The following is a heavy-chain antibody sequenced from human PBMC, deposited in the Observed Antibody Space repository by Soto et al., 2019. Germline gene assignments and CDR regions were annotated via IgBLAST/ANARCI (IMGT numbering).Heavy chain of an antibody. D-gene: IGHD6-6*01. Sequence: ASVKVSCKASGYTFTSYAMHCVLQSPVQRLEWMGWINAGNGNTKYSQKFQGRVTITRDTSASTAYMELSSLRSEDTAVYYCARAAGGAARFFWGQGTLVTVSS. CDR2: INAGNGNT. CDR3: ARAAGGAARFF. CDR1: GYTFTSYA. J-gene: IGHJ4*02. V-gene: IGHV1-3*01.